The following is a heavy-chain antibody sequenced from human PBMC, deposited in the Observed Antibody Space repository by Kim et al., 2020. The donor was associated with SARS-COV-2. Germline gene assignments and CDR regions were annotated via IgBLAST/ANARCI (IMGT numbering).Heavy chain of an antibody. CDR1: GFTFSSYG. Sequence: GGSLRLSCAASGFTFSSYGMSWVRQAPGKGLESVSGINVSGDSTHYADSVKGRFTISRDNSKNTLYLQMNSLRAEQTAVYYCVKDFVAAVPFHYYGMDVWGQGTTVTVSS. D-gene: IGHD2-2*02. J-gene: IGHJ6*02. CDR3: VKDFVAAVPFHYYGMDV. CDR2: INVSGDST. V-gene: IGHV3-23*01.